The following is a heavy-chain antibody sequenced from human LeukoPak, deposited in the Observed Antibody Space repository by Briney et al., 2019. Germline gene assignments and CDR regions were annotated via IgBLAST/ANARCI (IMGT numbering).Heavy chain of an antibody. CDR2: TSGSGST. CDR3: AREVEMARQFDS. V-gene: IGHV4-4*07. CDR1: GASISSHY. J-gene: IGHJ4*02. Sequence: PSETLSLTCTVSGASISSHYWSWIRQPAGKGLDWIGRTSGSGSTNYNPSLQSRVTMSLDTSRNQFSLKLSSVTAADTALYYCAREVEMARQFDSWGQGTLVTVSS. D-gene: IGHD5-24*01.